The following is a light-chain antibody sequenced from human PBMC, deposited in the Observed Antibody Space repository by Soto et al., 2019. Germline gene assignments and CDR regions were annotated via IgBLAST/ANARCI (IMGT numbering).Light chain of an antibody. J-gene: IGKJ5*01. Sequence: EIVLTQSPATLSLSPGGRATLSCRSSQSVSSYLAWYQQKPGQAPRLLIYDTSTRATGIPARFSGSGSGTEFTLTISSLQSEDFAVYYCQQYSNWPPITFGQGTRLEI. CDR3: QQYSNWPPIT. V-gene: IGKV3-15*01. CDR1: QSVSSY. CDR2: DTS.